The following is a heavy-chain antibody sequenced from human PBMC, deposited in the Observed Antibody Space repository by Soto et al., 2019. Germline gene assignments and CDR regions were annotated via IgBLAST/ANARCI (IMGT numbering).Heavy chain of an antibody. CDR1: GGTFSSYT. Sequence: SVKVSCKASGGTFSSYTMSWVRQAPGQGLEWMGGIIPIFGTTTYAHKFQGRATITADESTSTVYMELSSLRGEDTAVYYCARGALTTLAYYYGMDVWGQGTTVTVSS. CDR3: ARGALTTLAYYYGMDV. CDR2: IIPIFGTT. J-gene: IGHJ6*02. D-gene: IGHD4-4*01. V-gene: IGHV1-69*13.